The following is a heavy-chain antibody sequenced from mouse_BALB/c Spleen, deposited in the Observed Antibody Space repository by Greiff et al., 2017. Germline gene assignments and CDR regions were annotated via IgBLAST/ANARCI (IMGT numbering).Heavy chain of an antibody. Sequence: EVQLVESGGGLVQPGGSLKLSCAASGFTFSSFGMHWVRQAPEKGLEWVAYISSGSSTIYYADTVKGRFTISRDNPKNTLFLQMTSLRSEDTAMYYCARGADYGNYVAYWGQGTLVTVSA. CDR3: ARGADYGNYVAY. V-gene: IGHV5-17*02. J-gene: IGHJ3*01. CDR1: GFTFSSFG. D-gene: IGHD2-1*01. CDR2: ISSGSSTI.